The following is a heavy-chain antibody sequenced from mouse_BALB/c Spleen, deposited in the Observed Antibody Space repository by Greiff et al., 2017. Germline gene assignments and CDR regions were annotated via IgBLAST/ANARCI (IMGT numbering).Heavy chain of an antibody. CDR1: GFTFSDYY. V-gene: IGHV5-4*02. J-gene: IGHJ3*01. D-gene: IGHD1-1*02. Sequence: DVKLVESGGGLVKPGGSLKLSCAASGFTFSDYYMYWVRQTPETRLEWVATISDGGSYTYYPDSVKGRFTISRDNAKNNLYLHMSSLKSADTAMYYCAREHGSYEAGFAYWGQGTLVTVSA. CDR3: AREHGSYEAGFAY. CDR2: ISDGGSYT.